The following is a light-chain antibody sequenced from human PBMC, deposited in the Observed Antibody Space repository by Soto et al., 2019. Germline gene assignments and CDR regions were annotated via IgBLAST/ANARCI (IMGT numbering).Light chain of an antibody. J-gene: IGLJ1*01. CDR1: SSNIGNNY. V-gene: IGLV1-51*01. CDR3: QSYDSSLRGSV. CDR2: DNN. Sequence: QSVLTHPPSVSAAPGQKVTISCSGSSSNIGNNYVSWYQQLPGTAPKLLIYDNNKRPSGVPDRFSGSRSGTSASLAITGLQPEDEADYYCQSYDSSLRGSVFGPGTKVTVL.